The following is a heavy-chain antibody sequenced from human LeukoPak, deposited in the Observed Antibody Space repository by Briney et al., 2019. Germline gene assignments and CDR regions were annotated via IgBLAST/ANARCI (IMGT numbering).Heavy chain of an antibody. J-gene: IGHJ1*01. Sequence: SETLFLTCSVSGGFISSSSYYWGWIRQPPGKGLEWIGDIYYSGSSYYGPSLKSRVAISIDTSKNQFSLRLSPVTAADSATYYCARRRYYDSTGYLDWGQGTLVTVSP. CDR2: IYYSGSS. CDR3: ARRRYYDSTGYLD. V-gene: IGHV4-39*01. D-gene: IGHD3-22*01. CDR1: GGFISSSSYY.